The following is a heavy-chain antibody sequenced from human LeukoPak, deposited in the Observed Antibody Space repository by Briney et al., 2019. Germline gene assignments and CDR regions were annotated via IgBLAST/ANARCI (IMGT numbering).Heavy chain of an antibody. CDR1: GFTVSSDY. J-gene: IGHJ6*02. CDR2: IYSGGNT. D-gene: IGHD3-10*01. V-gene: IGHV3-66*01. CDR3: ARGESLIGESSYYYYGMDV. Sequence: LSGGSLRLSCAASGFTVSSDYMSWVRQAPGKGLEWVSVIYSGGNTYYADSVKGRFTISRDNSKNTLFLQMNSMRAEDTAVYYCARGESLIGESSYYYYGMDVWGQGTTVTVSS.